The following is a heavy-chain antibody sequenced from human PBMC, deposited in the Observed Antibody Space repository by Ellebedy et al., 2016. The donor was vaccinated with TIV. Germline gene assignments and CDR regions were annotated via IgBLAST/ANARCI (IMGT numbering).Heavy chain of an antibody. V-gene: IGHV3-53*01. CDR1: GFTVSNTY. CDR3: AKNGCTTTSCQFYFDY. J-gene: IGHJ4*02. D-gene: IGHD2-2*01. Sequence: GESLKISCAASGFTVSNTYMGWVRQAPGKGLDWVSVIYSGGSTYYADSVKGRFSISRDNSKNALYLQMNSLRAEDTAIYYCAKNGCTTTSCQFYFDYWGQGTLVTVSS. CDR2: IYSGGST.